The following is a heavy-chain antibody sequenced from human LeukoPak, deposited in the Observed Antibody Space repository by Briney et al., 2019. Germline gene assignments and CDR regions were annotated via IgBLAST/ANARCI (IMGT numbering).Heavy chain of an antibody. CDR2: ISGSGGST. Sequence: PGGSLRLSCAASGCTFSSYAMSWVRQAPGKGLEWVSAISGSGGSTYYADSEKGRFTISRDNSKNTLSLQMNSLRAEDTAVYYCAKPAYCSSTSCDYYFDYWGQGTLVTVSS. D-gene: IGHD2-2*01. V-gene: IGHV3-23*01. J-gene: IGHJ4*02. CDR3: AKPAYCSSTSCDYYFDY. CDR1: GCTFSSYA.